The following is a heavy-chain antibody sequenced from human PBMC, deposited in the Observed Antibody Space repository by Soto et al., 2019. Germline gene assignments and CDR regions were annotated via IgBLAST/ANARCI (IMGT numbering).Heavy chain of an antibody. CDR2: ISGSGDTT. J-gene: IGHJ4*02. CDR1: GFTFSSYA. D-gene: IGHD6-6*01. V-gene: IGHV3-23*01. CDR3: AKEGGYSTSPSYIHY. Sequence: GGSLRLSCAASGFTFSSYAMSWVRQAPGKGLEWVSTISGSGDTTFYADSLKGRFTISRDNSKNTLYLQLNSLRADDTAVFYCAKEGGYSTSPSYIHYWGQGTLVTVSS.